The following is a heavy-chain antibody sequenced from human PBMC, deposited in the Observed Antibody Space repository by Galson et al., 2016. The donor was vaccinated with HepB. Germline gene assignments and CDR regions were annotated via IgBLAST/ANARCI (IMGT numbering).Heavy chain of an antibody. CDR2: VSGAGAA. Sequence: SLRLSCASSGFPFSTYAMSWVRQAPGKGLAWVSTVSGAGAASYAYSVKGRFTISRDNSKNTLYLQMNSLRVEDTALYYCTRGPRDYSYYSSWVCECWGQGNLLTVSS. CDR1: GFPFSTYA. D-gene: IGHD2/OR15-2a*01. CDR3: TRGPRDYSYYSSWVCEC. J-gene: IGHJ4*02. V-gene: IGHV3-23*01.